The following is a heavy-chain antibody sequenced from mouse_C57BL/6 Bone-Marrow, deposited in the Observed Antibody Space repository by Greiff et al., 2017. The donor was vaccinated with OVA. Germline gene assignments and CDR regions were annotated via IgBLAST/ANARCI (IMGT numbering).Heavy chain of an antibody. Sequence: ESGAELMKPGASVKLSCKATGYTFTGYWIEWVKQRPGPGLEWIGEILPGSGSTNYNEKFTGKATFTADTSSNTAYMQLSSLTTEDSAIYYCARILNLLLRSYYFDYWGQGTTLTVSS. CDR3: ARILNLLLRSYYFDY. D-gene: IGHD1-1*01. J-gene: IGHJ2*01. CDR1: GYTFTGYW. CDR2: ILPGSGST. V-gene: IGHV1-9*01.